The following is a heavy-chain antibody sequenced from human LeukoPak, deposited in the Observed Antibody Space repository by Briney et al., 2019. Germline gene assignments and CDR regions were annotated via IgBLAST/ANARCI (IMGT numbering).Heavy chain of an antibody. J-gene: IGHJ6*02. D-gene: IGHD4-17*01. V-gene: IGHV4-59*01. CDR1: GGSISSYY. Sequence: PSETLSLTCTVSGGSISSYYWSWLRQPPGKGLEWIGYIYYSGSTNYNPSLKSRVTISVDTSKNQFSLKLSSVTAADTAVYYCARVSTTTVTNRYYYYGMDVWGQGTTVTVSS. CDR3: ARVSTTTVTNRYYYYGMDV. CDR2: IYYSGST.